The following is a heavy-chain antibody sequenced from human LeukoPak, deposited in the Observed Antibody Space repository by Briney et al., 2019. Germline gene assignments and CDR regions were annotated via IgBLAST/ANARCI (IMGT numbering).Heavy chain of an antibody. CDR2: ISYDGSDK. CDR3: AKDGGKNYYGSGGNY. CDR1: GFTFSSYA. J-gene: IGHJ4*02. V-gene: IGHV3-30-3*01. D-gene: IGHD3-10*01. Sequence: GGSLRLSCAASGFTFSSYAMHWVRQAPGKGLEWVAVISYDGSDKYYADSVKGRFTISRDNSKNTLYLQMNSLRAEDTALYYCAKDGGKNYYGSGGNYWGQGTLVTVSS.